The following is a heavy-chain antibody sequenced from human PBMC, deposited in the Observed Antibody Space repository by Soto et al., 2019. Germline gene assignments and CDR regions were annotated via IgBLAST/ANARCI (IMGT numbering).Heavy chain of an antibody. CDR1: GFTFSSNA. Sequence: EVQLLESGGVLVLPGGSLRLSCAASGFTFSSNAMSWVRQVPGEGLKWVSGISKSGGNTDYADSVKGRFTISRDNFNNTLYLQMNYLSAEDTAKYYCVKEAGGGPTYVHKNWFDSWGQGALVTVSS. CDR3: VKEAGGGPTYVHKNWFDS. J-gene: IGHJ5*01. CDR2: ISKSGGNT. V-gene: IGHV3-23*01. D-gene: IGHD2-8*02.